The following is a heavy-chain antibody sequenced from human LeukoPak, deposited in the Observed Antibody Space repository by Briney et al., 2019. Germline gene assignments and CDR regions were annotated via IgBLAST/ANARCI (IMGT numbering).Heavy chain of an antibody. CDR3: GKGRSKVVTDAFDI. V-gene: IGHV1-46*01. D-gene: IGHD2-21*02. J-gene: IGHJ3*02. Sequence: ASVKVSCKASGYSFTTYYMHWVRQAPGQGLEWMGIINPSGGSTSYAQKFQGRVTMTRDTSTSIVYMELSSLRSEDTAVYYCGKGRSKVVTDAFDIRGQGTMVNVSS. CDR1: GYSFTTYY. CDR2: INPSGGST.